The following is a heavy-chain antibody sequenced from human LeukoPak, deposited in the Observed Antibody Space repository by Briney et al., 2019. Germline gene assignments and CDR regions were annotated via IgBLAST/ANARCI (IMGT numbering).Heavy chain of an antibody. V-gene: IGHV3-7*01. Sequence: GGSLRLSCAASGFTFSSYWMSWVRQAPGKGLEWVANIKQDGSEKYYVDSVTGRFTISRDNAKNSLYLQMNSLRAEDTAVYYCARAPTWGTVTLLFDYWGQGTLVTVSS. J-gene: IGHJ4*02. CDR3: ARAPTWGTVTLLFDY. D-gene: IGHD4-17*01. CDR2: IKQDGSEK. CDR1: GFTFSSYW.